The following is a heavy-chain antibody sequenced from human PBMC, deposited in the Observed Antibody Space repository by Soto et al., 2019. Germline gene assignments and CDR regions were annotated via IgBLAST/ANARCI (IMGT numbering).Heavy chain of an antibody. D-gene: IGHD1-26*01. V-gene: IGHV1-3*01. CDR1: GYIFTPYG. CDR3: AIVGATLNWFDP. J-gene: IGHJ5*02. CDR2: INAVNGNT. Sequence: ASVKVSCKASGYIFTPYGIHWVRQAPGQRFEWMGWINAVNGNTKYSQKFQGRVTITRDTSASTAYMELSSLRSEDTAVYYCAIVGATLNWFDPWGQGTLVTVSS.